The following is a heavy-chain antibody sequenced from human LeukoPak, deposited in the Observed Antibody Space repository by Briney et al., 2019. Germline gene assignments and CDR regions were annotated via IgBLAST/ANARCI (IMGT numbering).Heavy chain of an antibody. CDR2: IYYSGST. CDR3: ARGHSYGYTDYFDY. D-gene: IGHD5-18*01. J-gene: IGHJ4*02. V-gene: IGHV4-59*01. CDR1: GGSISSYY. Sequence: SETLSLTCTVSGGSISSYYWSWIWQPPGKGLEWIGYIYYSGSTNYNPSLKSRVTISVDTSKNQFSLKLSSVTAADTAVYYCARGHSYGYTDYFDYWGQGTLVTVSS.